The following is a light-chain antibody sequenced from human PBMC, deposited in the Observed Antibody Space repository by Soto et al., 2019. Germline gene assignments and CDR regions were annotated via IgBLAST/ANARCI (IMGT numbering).Light chain of an antibody. CDR3: LQEHNYPRT. V-gene: IGKV1-6*01. CDR2: AAS. J-gene: IGKJ1*01. CDR1: QDIKNE. Sequence: ALPITQSPSSLSASVGDRVTITCRASQDIKNELGWYQQKPGKAPNVLIYAASTLLSGVPSRFSGAGSGTDFTLTISSRQPEDFATYYCLQEHNYPRTFGQGTRVEIK.